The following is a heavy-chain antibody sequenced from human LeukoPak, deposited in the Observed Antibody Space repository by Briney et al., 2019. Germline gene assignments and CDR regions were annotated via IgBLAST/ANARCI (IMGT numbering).Heavy chain of an antibody. CDR1: GYTFTSYG. D-gene: IGHD3-9*01. CDR3: ARVSHLRYFDWLPPTYDAFDI. V-gene: IGHV1-18*01. Sequence: GASVKVSCKASGYTFTSYGISWVRQAPGQGLEWMGWISAYNGNTNYAQKLQGRVTMTTDTSTSTAYMELRSLRSDDTAVYYCARVSHLRYFDWLPPTYDAFDIWGQGTMVTVSS. CDR2: ISAYNGNT. J-gene: IGHJ3*02.